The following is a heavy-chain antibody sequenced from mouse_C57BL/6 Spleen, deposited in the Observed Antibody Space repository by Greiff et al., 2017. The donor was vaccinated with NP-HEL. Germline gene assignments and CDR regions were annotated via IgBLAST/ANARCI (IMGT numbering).Heavy chain of an antibody. Sequence: EVKLMESGPGLVKPSQSLSLTCSVTGYSITSGYYWNWIRQFPGNKLEWMGYISYDGSNNYNPSLKNRISITRDTSKNQFFLKLNSVTTEDTATYDCARDMNLGYWGQGTTLTVSS. V-gene: IGHV3-6*01. CDR1: GYSITSGYY. CDR3: ARDMNLGY. CDR2: ISYDGSN. J-gene: IGHJ2*01.